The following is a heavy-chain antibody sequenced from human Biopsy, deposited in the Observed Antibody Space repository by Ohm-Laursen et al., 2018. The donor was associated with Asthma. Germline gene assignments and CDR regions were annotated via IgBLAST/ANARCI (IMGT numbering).Heavy chain of an antibody. CDR1: GFPFSTYA. D-gene: IGHD5-12*01. J-gene: IGHJ4*02. CDR3: AKRRGYSGHDNDY. Sequence: SLRLSCTASGFPFSTYAMSWARQAPGKGLEWVSSILGNGVTTYYVDSVKGQFTISRDNSKNTLYLQMNSLRTEDTAVYYCAKRRGYSGHDNDYWGQGTLVIVSS. CDR2: ILGNGVTT. V-gene: IGHV3-23*01.